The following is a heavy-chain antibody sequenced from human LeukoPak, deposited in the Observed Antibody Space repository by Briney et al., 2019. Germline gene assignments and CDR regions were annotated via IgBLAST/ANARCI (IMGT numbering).Heavy chain of an antibody. J-gene: IGHJ4*02. CDR1: GRPFSSSI. V-gene: IGHV3-30*03. Sequence: GGSLSLSCALSGRPFSSSIMHWVRQAPGKGLEWVAGMSFDGSQYYVESVKGRFTISRDNSGNTVYLHMTSLRPEDTAVYYCARTSTDYWGQGTLVTVSS. CDR2: MSFDGSQ. D-gene: IGHD2-2*01. CDR3: ARTSTDY.